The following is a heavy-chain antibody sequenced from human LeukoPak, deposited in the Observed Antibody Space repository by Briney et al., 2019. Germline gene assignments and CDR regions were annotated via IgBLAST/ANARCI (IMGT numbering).Heavy chain of an antibody. D-gene: IGHD2-2*01. J-gene: IGHJ5*02. Sequence: PSETLSLTCAVYGGSFSGYYWSWIRQPPGKGLEWIGEINHSGSTNYNPSLKSRVTISVDTSKNQFSLKLSSVTAADTAVYYCASMVPAANWFDPWGQGTLVTVSS. CDR1: GGSFSGYY. V-gene: IGHV4-34*01. CDR3: ASMVPAANWFDP. CDR2: INHSGST.